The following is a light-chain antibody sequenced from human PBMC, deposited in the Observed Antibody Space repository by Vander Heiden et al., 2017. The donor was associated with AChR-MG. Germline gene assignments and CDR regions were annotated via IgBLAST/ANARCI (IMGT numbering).Light chain of an antibody. CDR1: NLEIKS. Sequence: SSVPTQPPSVSVAPGQTARLTCGENNLEIKSVHWYQQKPGQAPVLVVYDDTERPSGIPERFSGSNFGNTATLKISRVEAGDEADYYCQVWESSCVVFGGGTKLTVL. CDR3: QVWESSCVV. V-gene: IGLV3-21*02. CDR2: DDT. J-gene: IGLJ3*02.